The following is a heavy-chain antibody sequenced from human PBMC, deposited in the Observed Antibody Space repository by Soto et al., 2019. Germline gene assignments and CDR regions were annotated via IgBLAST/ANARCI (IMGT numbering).Heavy chain of an antibody. CDR2: ISSSSSTI. J-gene: IGHJ4*02. CDR3: ARDLRGSPDY. Sequence: GGSLRLSCAASGFTFSTYSMNWVRQAPGKGLEWVSYISSSSSTIYYADSVKGRFTISRDNAKNTVYLQMTSLRVEDTAVYYCARDLRGSPDYWGQGTLGTVSS. CDR1: GFTFSTYS. V-gene: IGHV3-48*04. D-gene: IGHD1-26*01.